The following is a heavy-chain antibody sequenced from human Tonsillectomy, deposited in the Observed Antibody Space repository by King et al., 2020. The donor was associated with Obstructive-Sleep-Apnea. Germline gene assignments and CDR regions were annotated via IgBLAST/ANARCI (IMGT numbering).Heavy chain of an antibody. D-gene: IGHD3-9*01. CDR2: ISYNGTNK. J-gene: IGHJ6*02. V-gene: IGHV3-30*04. Sequence: VQLVESGGGVVQPGRSLRLSCAASGFTFSSCSMHWVRQAPGKGLEWVAVISYNGTNKFYADSVKGRFTISRDNSKNTLYLQMNSLRPEDTAVYYCARGLGYFDWLLSLGQNYYGMDVWGQGTTVTVSS. CDR1: GFTFSSCS. CDR3: ARGLGYFDWLLSLGQNYYGMDV.